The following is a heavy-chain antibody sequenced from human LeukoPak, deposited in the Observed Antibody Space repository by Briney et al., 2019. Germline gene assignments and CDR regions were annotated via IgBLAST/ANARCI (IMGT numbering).Heavy chain of an antibody. J-gene: IGHJ3*02. D-gene: IGHD3-9*01. CDR2: VYYSGST. Sequence: PSETLSLICTVSGTSVSSYYWTWLRQPPGKGLEWIGYVYYSGSTNYNPSLKSRLTISVDTSKNQFSLKLNSVTAADTAVYYCARVSDIRYSPCDAFDIWGQGTMVTVSS. V-gene: IGHV4-59*02. CDR3: ARVSDIRYSPCDAFDI. CDR1: GTSVSSYY.